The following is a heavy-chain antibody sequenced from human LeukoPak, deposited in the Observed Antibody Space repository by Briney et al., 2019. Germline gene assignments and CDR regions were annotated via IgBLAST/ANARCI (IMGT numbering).Heavy chain of an antibody. Sequence: GGSLRLSCAASGFTFRNYWMSWVRQAPGEGLEWVANIRPDGSQKYYVDSARGRFTISRDNAKSSLYLQMSSLRPEDTATYYCARDLQPRYCSSSSCSPAWGHGTTVTVSS. D-gene: IGHD2-2*01. CDR2: IRPDGSQK. V-gene: IGHV3-7*03. CDR1: GFTFRNYW. J-gene: IGHJ6*02. CDR3: ARDLQPRYCSSSSCSPA.